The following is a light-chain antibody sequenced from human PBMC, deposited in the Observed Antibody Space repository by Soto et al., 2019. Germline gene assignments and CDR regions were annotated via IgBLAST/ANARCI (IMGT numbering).Light chain of an antibody. J-gene: IGLJ2*01. Sequence: SYELAQPLSVSVALGQTARITCGGNNLGSKNVHWYQQKPGQAPILVIYSDTNRPSGIPERFSGSNSGKTATLTIGRAQVGDEADYYCQVWDSSTVVFGGGTKVTVL. CDR3: QVWDSSTVV. CDR1: NLGSKN. CDR2: SDT. V-gene: IGLV3-9*01.